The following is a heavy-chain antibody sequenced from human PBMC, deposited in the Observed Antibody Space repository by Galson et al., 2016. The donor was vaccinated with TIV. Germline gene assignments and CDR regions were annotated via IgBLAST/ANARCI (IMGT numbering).Heavy chain of an antibody. J-gene: IGHJ4*02. D-gene: IGHD1-26*01. V-gene: IGHV3-20*04. CDR2: IKWNGESR. CDR1: GFTFDDYG. CDR3: ARGGGSYYAVYS. Sequence: LRLSCAASGFTFDDYGMSWVRQAPGKGLEWVPGIKWNGESRRYVDSLRGRFTISRDNAKNSLYLQMNSLRAGATALYYCARGGGSYYAVYSWGQGTLVIVSS.